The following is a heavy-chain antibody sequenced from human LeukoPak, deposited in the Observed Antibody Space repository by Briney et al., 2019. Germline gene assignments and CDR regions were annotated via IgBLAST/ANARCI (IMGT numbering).Heavy chain of an antibody. D-gene: IGHD1-26*01. CDR3: ARELAVGAITEYFQD. V-gene: IGHV3-53*01. Sequence: PGGSLRLSCVASGFSVSSNYMAWVRQAPGTGLEWVSVLYIGGNTYYGDFVKGRFTISRDNSRNTLYLQMNSLRVDDTAVYYCARELAVGAITEYFQDWGQGTLVTVSS. CDR2: LYIGGNT. CDR1: GFSVSSNY. J-gene: IGHJ1*01.